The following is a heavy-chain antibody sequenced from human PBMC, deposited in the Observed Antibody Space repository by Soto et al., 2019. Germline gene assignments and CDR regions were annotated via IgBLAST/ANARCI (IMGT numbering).Heavy chain of an antibody. CDR3: TRIPEYYYDSSGSYFDY. V-gene: IGHV3-49*04. Sequence: PGGSLRLSCTASGFTFGDYAMSWVRQAPGKGLEWVGFIRSKAYGGTTEYAASVKGRFTISRDDSKSIAYLQMNSLKTEDTAVYYCTRIPEYYYDSSGSYFDYWGQGTLVTVSS. CDR2: IRSKAYGGTT. CDR1: GFTFGDYA. D-gene: IGHD3-22*01. J-gene: IGHJ4*02.